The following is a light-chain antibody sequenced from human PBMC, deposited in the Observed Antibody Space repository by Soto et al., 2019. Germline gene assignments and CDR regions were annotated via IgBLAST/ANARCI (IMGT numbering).Light chain of an antibody. V-gene: IGLV4-69*01. CDR2: VKSDGSH. CDR1: SGHGNYV. J-gene: IGLJ2*01. Sequence: QPVLTQSPSASLGASVKLTCTLSSGHGNYVIAWHQQQPEKGPRYLMKVKSDGSHTKGDGIPDRFSGSSSGAERYLAISSLQSEDEADYYCQTWDTGIVVFGGGTKLTVL. CDR3: QTWDTGIVV.